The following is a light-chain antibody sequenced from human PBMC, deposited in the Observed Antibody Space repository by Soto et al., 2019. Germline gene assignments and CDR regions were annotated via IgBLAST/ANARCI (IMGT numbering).Light chain of an antibody. CDR3: QQYSIYRIT. J-gene: IGKJ5*01. CDR1: QSISSW. V-gene: IGKV1-5*03. Sequence: DIQMTQSPSTLSVSVGDRVTITCRASQSISSWLAWYQQKPGKAPKSLIYKASSLESGVPSRFSGSGSGTEFTLTISSLQPDDFASYYCQQYSIYRITFGQGTRLEIK. CDR2: KAS.